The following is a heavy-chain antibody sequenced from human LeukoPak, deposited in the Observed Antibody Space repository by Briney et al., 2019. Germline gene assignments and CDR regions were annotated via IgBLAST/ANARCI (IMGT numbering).Heavy chain of an antibody. CDR3: ARDVTGDQPWFFDL. CDR1: GYTFIGYY. J-gene: IGHJ2*01. D-gene: IGHD7-27*01. Sequence: GASVKASCKASGYTFIGYYMHWVRQAPGQGLEWMGWINPNSGGTNYAQKFQGRVTMTRDTSISTAYMELSRLRSDDTAVYYCARDVTGDQPWFFDLWGRGTLVTVSS. V-gene: IGHV1-2*02. CDR2: INPNSGGT.